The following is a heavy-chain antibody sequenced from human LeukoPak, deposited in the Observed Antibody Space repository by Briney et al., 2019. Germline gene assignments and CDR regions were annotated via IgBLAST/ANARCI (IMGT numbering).Heavy chain of an antibody. CDR3: ARRGAGTNYMDV. V-gene: IGHV4-38-2*01. CDR1: GYSISSAYY. D-gene: IGHD1-26*01. Sequence: PSETLSLTCAVSGYSISSAYYWGWIRQPPGKGPEWIGSIYHSGSTYYNPSLKSRVTISVDTSKNQFSLKLNSLTAADTAVYYCARRGAGTNYMDVWGKGTTVTVSS. CDR2: IYHSGST. J-gene: IGHJ6*03.